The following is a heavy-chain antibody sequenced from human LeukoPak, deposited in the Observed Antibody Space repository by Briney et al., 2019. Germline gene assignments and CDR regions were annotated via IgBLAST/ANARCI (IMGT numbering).Heavy chain of an antibody. J-gene: IGHJ4*02. CDR1: GYTFTSYY. Sequence: ASAKVSCKASGYTFTSYYMHWVRQAPGQGLEWMGIINPSGGSTSYAQKFQDRVTMTRDTSTSTVYMELSSLRSEDTAVYYCARESRGGYYFDYWGQGTLVTVSS. V-gene: IGHV1-46*01. D-gene: IGHD3-16*01. CDR3: ARESRGGYYFDY. CDR2: INPSGGST.